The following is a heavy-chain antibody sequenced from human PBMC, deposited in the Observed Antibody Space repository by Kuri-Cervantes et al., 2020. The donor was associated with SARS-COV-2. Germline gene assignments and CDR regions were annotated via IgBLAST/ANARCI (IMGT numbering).Heavy chain of an antibody. CDR3: ASRSNWNYDY. J-gene: IGHJ4*02. CDR2: IYTSGST. CDR1: GGSISSYY. D-gene: IGHD1-7*01. Sequence: GSLRLSCTVSGGSISSYYWSWIRQPAGKGLEWIGRIYTSGSTNYNPSLKSRVTMSVDTSKNQFSLKLSSVTAADTAMYYCASRSNWNYDYWGQGTLVTVSS. V-gene: IGHV4-4*07.